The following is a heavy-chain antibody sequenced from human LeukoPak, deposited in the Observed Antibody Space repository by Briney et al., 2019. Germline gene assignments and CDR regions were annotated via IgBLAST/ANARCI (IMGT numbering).Heavy chain of an antibody. CDR2: IKEDGSEE. Sequence: GGSLTLSCAASGFTFSSYWMTWVRQAPGKGLEWVANIKEDGSEEYFVDSVKGRFAIYRDNAKNSVFLEMDSLRVEDTAVYYCARGRSVNGHYYYYYMDVWGKGTTVTVSS. D-gene: IGHD3-22*01. J-gene: IGHJ6*03. V-gene: IGHV3-7*01. CDR3: ARGRSVNGHYYYYYMDV. CDR1: GFTFSSYW.